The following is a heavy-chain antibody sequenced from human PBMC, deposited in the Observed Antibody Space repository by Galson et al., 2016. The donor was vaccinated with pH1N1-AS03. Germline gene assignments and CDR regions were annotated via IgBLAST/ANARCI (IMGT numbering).Heavy chain of an antibody. CDR2: ISSSGNYK. CDR3: ARSRSPDYYDSSTYRPDAFDI. CDR1: GFTFSSYS. J-gene: IGHJ3*02. Sequence: SLRLSCAASGFTFSSYSMNWVRQAPGKWLEWVSSISSSGNYKYYADSVKGRFTVSRDNAMNSLYLQMNSLRAEDTALYYCARSRSPDYYDSSTYRPDAFDIWGQGTMVTVSS. V-gene: IGHV3-21*01. D-gene: IGHD3-22*01.